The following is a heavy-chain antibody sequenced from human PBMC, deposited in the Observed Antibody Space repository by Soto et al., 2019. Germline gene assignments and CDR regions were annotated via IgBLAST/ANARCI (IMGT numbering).Heavy chain of an antibody. Sequence: QVQLQESGPGLVKPSETLSLTCTVSGGSISSYYWSWIRQPPGKGLEWIGYIYYSGSTNYNPSLTSRVTISVDTSKNQFSLKLSSVTAADTAVYYCARVLGDASPAWGPTGHYFDYWGQGTLVTVS. V-gene: IGHV4-59*01. CDR2: IYYSGST. CDR3: ARVLGDASPAWGPTGHYFDY. CDR1: GGSISSYY. D-gene: IGHD3-16*01. J-gene: IGHJ4*02.